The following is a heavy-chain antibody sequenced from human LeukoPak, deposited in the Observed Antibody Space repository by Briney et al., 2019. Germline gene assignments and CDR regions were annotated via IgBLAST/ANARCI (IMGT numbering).Heavy chain of an antibody. Sequence: PSETLSLTCAVSGGSISSGGYSWRWIRQPPGKGLEWIGYIYHSGSTYYNPSLKSRVTISVDRSKNQFSLKLSSVTAADTAVYCCARAAAGTGWWFDPWGQGTLVTVSS. CDR3: ARAAAGTGWWFDP. V-gene: IGHV4-30-2*01. D-gene: IGHD6-13*01. CDR1: GGSISSGGYS. CDR2: IYHSGST. J-gene: IGHJ5*02.